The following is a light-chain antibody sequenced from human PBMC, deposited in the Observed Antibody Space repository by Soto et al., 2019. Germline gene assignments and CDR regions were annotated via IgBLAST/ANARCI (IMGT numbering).Light chain of an antibody. CDR1: QSISNW. CDR2: HAS. Sequence: DIQMTQSPSTLPASVGDRVTITCRASQSISNWLAWYQQKPGTAPKLLIYHASRSQTGVPSRFSGIGSGTEFTLTITSLQPDDVATYYCQHYNSHSAHAFGGGSKVELK. CDR3: QHYNSHSAHA. V-gene: IGKV1-5*01. J-gene: IGKJ4*01.